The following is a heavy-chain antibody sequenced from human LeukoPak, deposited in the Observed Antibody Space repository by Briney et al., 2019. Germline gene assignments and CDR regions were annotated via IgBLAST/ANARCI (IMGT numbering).Heavy chain of an antibody. D-gene: IGHD1-26*01. J-gene: IGHJ4*02. Sequence: ASVKVSCKTSGYTFTSYDINWLRQATGQGLEWMGWMNPNSGNTGSEQKFQGRVTMTRNTSISTAYMGLSSLRSEDTAVYYCAIRRDKGRGIDYWGQGTLVTVSS. V-gene: IGHV1-8*01. CDR3: AIRRDKGRGIDY. CDR1: GYTFTSYD. CDR2: MNPNSGNT.